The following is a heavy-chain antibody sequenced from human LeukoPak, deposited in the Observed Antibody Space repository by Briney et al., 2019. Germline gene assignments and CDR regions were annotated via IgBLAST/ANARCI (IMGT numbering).Heavy chain of an antibody. Sequence: GGSLRLSCAASGVTFSSMNWVRQAPGKGLEWVSSISSSSSYIYYADSVKGRFTISRDNAKNSLYLQMNSLRAEDTAVYYCARDSGSYYRLAFDIWGQGTMVTVSS. V-gene: IGHV3-21*01. D-gene: IGHD1-26*01. CDR2: ISSSSSYI. CDR1: GVTFSS. CDR3: ARDSGSYYRLAFDI. J-gene: IGHJ3*02.